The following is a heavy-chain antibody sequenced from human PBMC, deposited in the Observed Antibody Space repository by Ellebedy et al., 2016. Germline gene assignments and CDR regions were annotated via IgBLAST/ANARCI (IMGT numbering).Heavy chain of an antibody. CDR2: IYTSGST. Sequence: SETLSLXXTVSGGSISSYYWSWIRQPAGKGLEWIGRIYTSGSTYYNPSLKSRVTISVDTSKNQFSLRLYSVTAADTAVYYCARDHPSSGWSRDYWGQGTLVTVSS. D-gene: IGHD6-19*01. CDR3: ARDHPSSGWSRDY. J-gene: IGHJ4*02. V-gene: IGHV4-4*07. CDR1: GGSISSYY.